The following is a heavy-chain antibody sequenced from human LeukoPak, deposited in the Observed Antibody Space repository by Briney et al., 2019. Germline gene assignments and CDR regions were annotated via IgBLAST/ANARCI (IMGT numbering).Heavy chain of an antibody. V-gene: IGHV3-9*01. Sequence: GRSLRLSCAASGFTFDDYAMHWVRQAPGKGLEWVSGISWNSGSIGFADSVKGRFTISRDNAKNSLYLQMNSLRAEDTALYYCAKDIGRGYGSSWSYFDYWGQGTLVTVSS. CDR1: GFTFDDYA. CDR3: AKDIGRGYGSSWSYFDY. J-gene: IGHJ4*02. CDR2: ISWNSGSI. D-gene: IGHD6-13*01.